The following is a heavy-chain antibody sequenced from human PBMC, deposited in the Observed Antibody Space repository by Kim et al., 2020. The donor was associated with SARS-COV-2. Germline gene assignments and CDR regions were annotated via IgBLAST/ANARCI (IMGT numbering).Heavy chain of an antibody. Sequence: SETLSLTCTVSGGSLSSSTHYWGWIRQPTGKGLEWIGSIYYSGDTYYNPSLKSRVTMSVDTSKPQFSLKLSSVTAADTAVYYCARHPGYRDWNSNEFDPWGQGTLVTVSS. J-gene: IGHJ5*02. V-gene: IGHV4-39*01. CDR3: ARHPGYRDWNSNEFDP. CDR2: IYYSGDT. D-gene: IGHD1-1*01. CDR1: GGSLSSSTHY.